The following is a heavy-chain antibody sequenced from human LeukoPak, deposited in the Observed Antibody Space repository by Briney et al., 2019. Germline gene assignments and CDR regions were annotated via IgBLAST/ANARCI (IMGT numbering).Heavy chain of an antibody. D-gene: IGHD1-26*01. CDR2: IRYDGSNK. CDR1: GFTFSSYG. J-gene: IGHJ4*02. Sequence: GGSLRLSCAASGFTFSSYGMHWVRQAPGKGLEWVAFIRYDGSNKYYADSVKGRFTISRDNSHNTVHLRMNSLRPEDTAVYYCATDAVGPTGYWGQGTLVAVSS. CDR3: ATDAVGPTGY. V-gene: IGHV3-30*02.